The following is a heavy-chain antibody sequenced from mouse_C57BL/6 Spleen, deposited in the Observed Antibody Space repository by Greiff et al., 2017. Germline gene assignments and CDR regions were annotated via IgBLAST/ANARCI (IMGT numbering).Heavy chain of an antibody. D-gene: IGHD1-1*01. CDR2: IHPNSGST. J-gene: IGHJ4*01. V-gene: IGHV1-64*01. CDR3: ARRFTAVVAARDYAMGG. CDR1: GYTFTSYW. Sequence: QVQLKQPGAELVKPGASVKLSCKASGYTFTSYWMHWVKQRPGQGLEWIGKIHPNSGSTNYNEKFKSKATLTVDKSSSTAYMQLSSLTSEDSAVYYCARRFTAVVAARDYAMGGWGQGTSVTVSS.